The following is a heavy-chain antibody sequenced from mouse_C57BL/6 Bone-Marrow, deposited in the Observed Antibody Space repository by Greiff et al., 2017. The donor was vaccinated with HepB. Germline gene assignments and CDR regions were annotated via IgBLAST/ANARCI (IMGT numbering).Heavy chain of an antibody. J-gene: IGHJ3*01. CDR2: IDPSDSYT. CDR3: ARNTGYGWFDY. Sequence: VQLQQPGAELVRPGTSVKLSCKASGYTFTSYWMHWVKQRPGQGLEWIGVIDPSDSYTNYNQKFKGKATLTVDTSSSTAYMQLSSLTSEDSAVYYCARNTGYGWFDYWGRGTGVTVSA. V-gene: IGHV1-59*01. D-gene: IGHD2-2*01. CDR1: GYTFTSYW.